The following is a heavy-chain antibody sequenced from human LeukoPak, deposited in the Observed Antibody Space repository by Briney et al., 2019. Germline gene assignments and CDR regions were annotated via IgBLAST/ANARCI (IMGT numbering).Heavy chain of an antibody. CDR2: ISGSGGST. V-gene: IGHV3-23*01. J-gene: IGHJ3*02. Sequence: GGSLRLSSAASGFTFSSYAMSWVRQAPGKGLEWVSAISGSGGSTYYADSVKGRFTISRDNSKNTLYLQMNSLRAEDTAVYYCAKPYYYDSSGYYTEDAFDIWGQGTMVTVSS. CDR1: GFTFSSYA. D-gene: IGHD3-22*01. CDR3: AKPYYYDSSGYYTEDAFDI.